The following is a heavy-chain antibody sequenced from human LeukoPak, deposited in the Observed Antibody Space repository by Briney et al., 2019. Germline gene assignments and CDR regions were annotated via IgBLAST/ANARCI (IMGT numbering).Heavy chain of an antibody. V-gene: IGHV4-34*01. D-gene: IGHD4-17*01. Sequence: SETLSLTCAVYGGSFSGYYWSWIRQPPGKGLEWIGEINHSGSTNYNPSLKSRVTIPVDTSKNQFSLKLSSVTAADTAVYYCASAYGDPDYWGQGTLVTVSS. CDR3: ASAYGDPDY. J-gene: IGHJ4*02. CDR2: INHSGST. CDR1: GGSFSGYY.